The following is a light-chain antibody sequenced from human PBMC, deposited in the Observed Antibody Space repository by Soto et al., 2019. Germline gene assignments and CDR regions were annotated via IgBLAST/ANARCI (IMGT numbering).Light chain of an antibody. CDR2: GAS. CDR3: QQYNNWTPYT. J-gene: IGKJ2*01. V-gene: IGKV3-15*01. CDR1: QSVSSN. Sequence: EIVMTQSPATLSVSPGERATLSCRASQSVSSNLAWYQQKPDQAPRLLIYGASTRSTGIPARFSGSGSGTEFTLTISSLQSEDFAVYYWQQYNNWTPYTFGQGTKLEIK.